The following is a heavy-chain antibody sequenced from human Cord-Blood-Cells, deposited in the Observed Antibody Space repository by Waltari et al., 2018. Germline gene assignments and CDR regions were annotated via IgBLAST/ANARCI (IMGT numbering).Heavy chain of an antibody. J-gene: IGHJ6*02. CDR3: ARDQTGMDV. CDR2: ISYDGSNK. Sequence: VQLVESGGGVVQPGRSLRLSCAASGFTVSGYAMHWVRQAPGKGLEWVAVISYDGSNKYYADSVKGRFTISRDNSKNTLYLQMNSLRAEDTAVYYCARDQTGMDVWGQGTTVTVSS. V-gene: IGHV3-30-3*01. CDR1: GFTVSGYA.